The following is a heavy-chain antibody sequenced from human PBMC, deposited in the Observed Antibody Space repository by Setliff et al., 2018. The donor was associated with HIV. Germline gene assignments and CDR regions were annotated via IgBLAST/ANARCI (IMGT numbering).Heavy chain of an antibody. CDR2: MNPDTGNT. J-gene: IGHJ3*02. Sequence: ASVKVSCKASGYHFIYYDIYWVRQTTAQGLEWMGWMNPDTGNTGYAQKFQGRVTMTADTSTHTAYMELSSLRSEDTAVYYCATVSHTNVAARDAFDIWGQGTMVTVSS. D-gene: IGHD6-19*01. V-gene: IGHV1-8*02. CDR1: GYHFIYYD. CDR3: ATVSHTNVAARDAFDI.